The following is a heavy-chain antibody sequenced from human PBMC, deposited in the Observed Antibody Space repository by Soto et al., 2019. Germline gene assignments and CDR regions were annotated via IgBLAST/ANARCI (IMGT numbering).Heavy chain of an antibody. CDR2: IIPIFGTA. J-gene: IGHJ5*02. CDR1: GGTFSSYA. CDR3: ARSFDMVRGQFGP. D-gene: IGHD3-10*01. V-gene: IGHV1-69*06. Sequence: SVKVSCKASGGTFSSYAISWVRQAPGQGLEWMGGIIPIFGTANYAQKFQGRVTITADKSTSTAYMELSSLGSEDTAVYYCARSFDMVRGQFGPWGQGTLVTVSS.